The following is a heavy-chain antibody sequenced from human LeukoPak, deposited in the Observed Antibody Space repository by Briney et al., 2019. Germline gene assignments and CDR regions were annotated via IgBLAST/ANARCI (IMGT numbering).Heavy chain of an antibody. D-gene: IGHD3-10*01. V-gene: IGHV4-59*01. J-gene: IGHJ6*03. CDR1: GGSISSYY. CDR3: ARSPLLWFGEPLGYYYYMDV. CDR2: IYYSGST. Sequence: SETLSLTCTVSGGSISSYYWSWIRQPPGKGLEWIGYIYYSGSTNYNPSLKSRVTISVDTSKNQFSLKLSSVTAADTAVYYCARSPLLWFGEPLGYYYYMDVWGKGTTVTVSS.